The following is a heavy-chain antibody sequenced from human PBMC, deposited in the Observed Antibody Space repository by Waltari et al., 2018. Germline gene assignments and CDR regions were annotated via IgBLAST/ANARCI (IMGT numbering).Heavy chain of an antibody. CDR1: DDSINPGPFY. V-gene: IGHV4-31*03. D-gene: IGHD6-6*01. CDR2: VDNTGSP. Sequence: QVHLQESGPGLVKPSQPLSLPCSISDDSINPGPFYFTWIRQYPGKGLEWIGYVDNTGSPSYNPSLRSRFSISVDTSRRHFSLKLMSVTAADTASYFCAISSSGGNYFDYWGRGTLVTVSS. J-gene: IGHJ4*02. CDR3: AISSSGGNYFDY.